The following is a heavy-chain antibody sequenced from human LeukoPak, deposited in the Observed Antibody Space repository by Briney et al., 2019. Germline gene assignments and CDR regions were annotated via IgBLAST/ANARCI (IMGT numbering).Heavy chain of an antibody. D-gene: IGHD5-12*01. V-gene: IGHV3-74*01. Sequence: GGSLRLSCAASGFTLSAYWMHWVRQAPGKGLVWVSRINSDGTNTNYAGSVRGRFTISRDNAKNTLYLQMNSLRVEDTAVYYCASGYARSARHQSDFWGQGTVVTVSS. CDR3: ASGYARSARHQSDF. J-gene: IGHJ4*02. CDR2: INSDGTNT. CDR1: GFTLSAYW.